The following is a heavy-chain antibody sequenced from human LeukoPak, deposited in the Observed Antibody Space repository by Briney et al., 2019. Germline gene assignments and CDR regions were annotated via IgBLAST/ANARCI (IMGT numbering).Heavy chain of an antibody. CDR2: IKSKTDGETI. CDR1: GFSLNNAW. Sequence: GESLRLSCAAPGFSLNNAWMSWVRQAPGKGLEWVGRIKSKTDGETIDYAAPVRGRSTISRDDSKNMVYLVMNNLKTEDTAVYYCTTSYYDSSGFRAWGQGTLVTVSS. D-gene: IGHD3-22*01. J-gene: IGHJ1*01. CDR3: TTSYYDSSGFRA. V-gene: IGHV3-15*01.